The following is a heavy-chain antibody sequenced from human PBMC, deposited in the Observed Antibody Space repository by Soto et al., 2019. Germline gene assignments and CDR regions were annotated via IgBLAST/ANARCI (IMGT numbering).Heavy chain of an antibody. J-gene: IGHJ4*02. CDR2: IKSKTDGGTT. Sequence: GGSLRLSCAASGFTFSNAWMNWVRQAPGKGLEWVGRIKSKTDGGTTDYAAPVKGRFTISRDDSKNTLYLQMNSLKTEDTAVYYCWVNRIAVAGYFDYWGQGTLVTVSS. V-gene: IGHV3-15*07. D-gene: IGHD6-19*01. CDR3: WVNRIAVAGYFDY. CDR1: GFTFSNAW.